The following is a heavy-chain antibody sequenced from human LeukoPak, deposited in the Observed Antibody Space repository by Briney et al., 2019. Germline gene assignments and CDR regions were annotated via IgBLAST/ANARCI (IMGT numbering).Heavy chain of an antibody. V-gene: IGHV4-30-4*01. J-gene: IGHJ5*02. CDR3: PRPYYYDSRIDP. CDR2: MYYSGST. Sequence: SETLSLTCTVSGGSISSGAYYWSWIRQPPGKGLEWIAYMYYSGSTYYNPSLKSRLTMPADTSKNQPSLKLSSVTAADTAVYYCPRPYYYDSRIDPWGQGILVTVSS. D-gene: IGHD3-22*01. CDR1: GGSISSGAYY.